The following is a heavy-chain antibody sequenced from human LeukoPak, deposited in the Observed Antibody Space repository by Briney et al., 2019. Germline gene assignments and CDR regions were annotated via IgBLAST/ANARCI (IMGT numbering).Heavy chain of an antibody. CDR2: INHSGST. CDR1: GGSFSGYY. J-gene: IGHJ4*02. V-gene: IGHV4-34*01. D-gene: IGHD6-6*01. Sequence: SETLSLTCAVYGGSFSGYYWSWIRQPPGKGLEWIGEINHSGSTNYNPSLKSRVTISVDTSKNQFSLKLSSVTAADTAVYYCARVGSSSFDYWGQGTLVTVSS. CDR3: ARVGSSSFDY.